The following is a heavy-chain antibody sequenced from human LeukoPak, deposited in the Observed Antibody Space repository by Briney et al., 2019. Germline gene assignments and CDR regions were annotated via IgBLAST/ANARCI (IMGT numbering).Heavy chain of an antibody. J-gene: IGHJ4*02. CDR3: ARGLSGPDY. Sequence: PGGSLRLSCAAPGFSFSSFWMHWVRQAPGKGLVWVSRINNDGSSAMYADSVKGRFTISTDNAKNTLYLQMHSLRAEDMAVYFCARGLSGPDYWGQGTLVTVSS. V-gene: IGHV3-74*03. CDR2: INNDGSSA. CDR1: GFSFSSFW.